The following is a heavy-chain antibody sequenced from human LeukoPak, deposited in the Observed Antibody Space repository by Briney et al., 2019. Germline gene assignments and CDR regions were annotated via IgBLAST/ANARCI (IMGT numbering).Heavy chain of an antibody. V-gene: IGHV3-30*03. CDR2: ISYDGSNK. Sequence: GGSLRLSCAASGFTFSSYGMHWVRQAPGKGLEWVAVISYDGSNKYYADSVKGRFTISRDNSKNTLYLQMNSLRAEDTAVYYCARPDCSSTSCYTFQHWGQGTLVTVSS. CDR3: ARPDCSSTSCYTFQH. J-gene: IGHJ1*01. CDR1: GFTFSSYG. D-gene: IGHD2-2*02.